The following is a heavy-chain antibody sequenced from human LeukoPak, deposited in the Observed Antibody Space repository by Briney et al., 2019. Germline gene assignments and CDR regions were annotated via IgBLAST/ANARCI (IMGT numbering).Heavy chain of an antibody. CDR3: TSHTGTDDSSGYYYYY. J-gene: IGHJ4*02. D-gene: IGHD3-22*01. CDR1: GFTFRNYA. V-gene: IGHV3-23*01. Sequence: PGGSLRLSCAASGFTFRNYAMAWVRQAPGKGLEWVSGISAGGTRTYYADSVRGRFTIFRDNSMDTVYLQMNSLKTEDTAVYYCTSHTGTDDSSGYYYYYWGQGTLVTASS. CDR2: ISAGGTRT.